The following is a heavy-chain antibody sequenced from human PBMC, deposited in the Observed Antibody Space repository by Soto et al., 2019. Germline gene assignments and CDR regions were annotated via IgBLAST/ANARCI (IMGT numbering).Heavy chain of an antibody. J-gene: IGHJ4*02. V-gene: IGHV3-7*03. CDR3: ARDIAVDPDVYFDY. D-gene: IGHD6-19*01. Sequence: QPGGSLRLSCAASGFTFSSYWMSWVRQAPGKGLEWVANIKQDGSEKYYVDSVKGRFTISRDNAKNSLYLQMNSLRAEDTAVYYCARDIAVDPDVYFDYWGQGTLVTVSS. CDR1: GFTFSSYW. CDR2: IKQDGSEK.